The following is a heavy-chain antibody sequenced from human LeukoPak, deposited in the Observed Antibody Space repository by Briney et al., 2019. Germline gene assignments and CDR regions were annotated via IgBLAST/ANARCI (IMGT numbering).Heavy chain of an antibody. J-gene: IGHJ6*02. CDR3: ARDIRHCSGGSCGPNYYYYGMDV. CDR2: ISAYNGNT. CDR1: GYTFTSYG. Sequence: GASVKVSCKASGYTFTSYGISWVRQAPGQGLEWMGWISAYNGNTNYAQKLQGRVTMTTDTSTSTAYMELRSLRSDDTAVYYCARDIRHCSGGSCGPNYYYYGMDVWGHGTTVTVSS. V-gene: IGHV1-18*01. D-gene: IGHD2-15*01.